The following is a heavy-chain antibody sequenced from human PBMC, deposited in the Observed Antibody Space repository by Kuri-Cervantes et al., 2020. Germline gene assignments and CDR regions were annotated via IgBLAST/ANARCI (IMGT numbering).Heavy chain of an antibody. J-gene: IGHJ6*02. Sequence: GGSLRLSCAASGFTVSSNYMSWVRQAPGKGLEWFSVIYSGGSTYYADSVKGRFTISRDNSKNTLYLQMNSLRAEDTAVYYCARTFIDYSNYLREEYYYGMDVWGQGTTVTVSS. CDR1: GFTVSSNY. D-gene: IGHD4-11*01. CDR2: IYSGGST. V-gene: IGHV3-53*01. CDR3: ARTFIDYSNYLREEYYYGMDV.